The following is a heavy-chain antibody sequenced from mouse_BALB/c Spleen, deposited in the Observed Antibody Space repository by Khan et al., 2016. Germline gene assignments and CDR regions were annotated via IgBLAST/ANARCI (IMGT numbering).Heavy chain of an antibody. V-gene: IGHV10S3*01. CDR1: GFTFNTNA. CDR3: VRDGASWFAY. Sequence: EVQLVEIGGGLVQPKGSLKLSCAASGFTFNTNAMNWVRQAPGKGLEWVARIRSKSNNYATYYADSVKDRFTISRDDSQSMLYLQMNNLKTEDTAMYYCVRDGASWFAYWGQGTLVTVSA. CDR2: IRSKSNNYAT. J-gene: IGHJ3*01.